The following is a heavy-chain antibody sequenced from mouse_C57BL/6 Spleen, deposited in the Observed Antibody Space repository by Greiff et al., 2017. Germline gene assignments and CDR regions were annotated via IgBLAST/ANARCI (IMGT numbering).Heavy chain of an antibody. Sequence: QVQLQQPGAELVRPGSSVKLSCKASGYTFPSYWMHWVKQRPIQGLEWIGNIDPSDSETHYNQKFKDKATLTVDKSSSTAYMQLSSLTSEDSAVYYCARGPTMISYALDYWGQGTTLTVSS. J-gene: IGHJ2*01. D-gene: IGHD2-4*01. CDR3: ARGPTMISYALDY. V-gene: IGHV1-52*01. CDR2: IDPSDSET. CDR1: GYTFPSYW.